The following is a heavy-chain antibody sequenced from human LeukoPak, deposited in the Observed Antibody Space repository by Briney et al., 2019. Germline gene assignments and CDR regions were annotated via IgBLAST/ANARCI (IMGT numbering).Heavy chain of an antibody. CDR3: ATRGYSYAIDY. Sequence: SETLSLTCAVYGGSFSGYYWSWIRQPPGKGLEWIGEINHSGSTNYNPSLKSRVTISVDTSKNQFSLKLSSVTAADTAVCYCATRGYSYAIDYWGQGTLVTVSS. D-gene: IGHD5-18*01. CDR1: GGSFSGYY. V-gene: IGHV4-34*01. J-gene: IGHJ4*02. CDR2: INHSGST.